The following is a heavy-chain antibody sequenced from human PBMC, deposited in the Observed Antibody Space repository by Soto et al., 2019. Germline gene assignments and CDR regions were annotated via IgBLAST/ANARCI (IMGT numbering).Heavy chain of an antibody. D-gene: IGHD3-3*01. Sequence: QVQLQQWGAGLLKPSETLSLTCAVYGGSFSGYYWSWIRQPPGKGLEWIGEINHSGSTNYNPSLKSRVTISVDTTKNQFSLKLSSVTAADTAVYYCARYDDLHGAFDIWGQGTMVTVSS. J-gene: IGHJ3*02. CDR3: ARYDDLHGAFDI. CDR1: GGSFSGYY. V-gene: IGHV4-34*01. CDR2: INHSGST.